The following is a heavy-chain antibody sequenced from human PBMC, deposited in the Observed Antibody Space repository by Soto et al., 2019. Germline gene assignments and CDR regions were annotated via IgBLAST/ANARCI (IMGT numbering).Heavy chain of an antibody. CDR1: VDRLSRYC. Sequence: EALPSSCERSVDRLSRYCSSSVRQIPGKGLEWMGRIDPSDSYTNYSPSFQGHVTISADKSISTAYLQWSSLKASDTAMYYCALDSNYGPINGFDPRGQGTLVTVSS. J-gene: IGHJ5*02. CDR3: ALDSNYGPINGFDP. D-gene: IGHD4-4*01. CDR2: IDPSDSYT. V-gene: IGHV5-10-1*01.